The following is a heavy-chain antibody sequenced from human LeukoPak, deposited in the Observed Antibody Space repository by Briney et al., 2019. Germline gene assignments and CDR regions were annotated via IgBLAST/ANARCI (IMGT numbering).Heavy chain of an antibody. D-gene: IGHD3-22*01. J-gene: IGHJ4*02. V-gene: IGHV1-18*01. Sequence: ASVKVSCKASGYTFTSYDINWVRQATGQGLEWMGWISAYNGNTNYAQKLQGRVTMTTDTSTSTAYMELRSLRSDDTAVYYCARNYDSSGRDYWGQGTLVTVSS. CDR3: ARNYDSSGRDY. CDR2: ISAYNGNT. CDR1: GYTFTSYD.